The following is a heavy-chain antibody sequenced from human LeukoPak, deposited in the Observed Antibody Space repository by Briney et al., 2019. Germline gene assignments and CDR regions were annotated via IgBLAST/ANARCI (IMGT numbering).Heavy chain of an antibody. CDR3: ARQFITLIVVVITPNWFDP. CDR1: GDSITNSSYY. Sequence: SETLSLTCTVSGDSITNSSYYWGWIRQPPGKGLEWIGSIYYSGTTSYNPSLKSRVTMSVDTSKNQFSLKLNSVTAADTAVYYSARQFITLIVVVITPNWFDPWGQGTLVTVSS. J-gene: IGHJ5*02. CDR2: IYYSGTT. V-gene: IGHV4-39*01. D-gene: IGHD3-22*01.